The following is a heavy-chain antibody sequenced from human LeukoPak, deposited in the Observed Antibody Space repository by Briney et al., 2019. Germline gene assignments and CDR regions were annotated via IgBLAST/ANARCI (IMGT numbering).Heavy chain of an antibody. J-gene: IGHJ2*01. D-gene: IGHD2-2*01. CDR3: AREHCSSTSCYSYWYFDL. Sequence: GGSLRLSCAASGFTFSSYSMNWVRQAPGKGLEWVSSISSSSSYIYYADSVKGRFTISRDNAKNSLYPQMNSLRAEDTAVYYCAREHCSSTSCYSYWYFDLWGRGTLVTVSS. V-gene: IGHV3-21*01. CDR1: GFTFSSYS. CDR2: ISSSSSYI.